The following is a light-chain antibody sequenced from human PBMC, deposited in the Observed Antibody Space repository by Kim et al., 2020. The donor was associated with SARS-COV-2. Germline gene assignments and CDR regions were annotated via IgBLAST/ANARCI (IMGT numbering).Light chain of an antibody. CDR1: ETVSSSY. V-gene: IGKV3-20*01. CDR3: QQYGASVYT. J-gene: IGKJ2*01. CDR2: GAS. Sequence: LSPGESATLSCRTSETVSSSYIAWYRQRPGQPPSLLIYGASRRATGIPDRCSGRGSGTDFSLTISRLEPEDFVVYYWQQYGASVYTFGQGTKLEI.